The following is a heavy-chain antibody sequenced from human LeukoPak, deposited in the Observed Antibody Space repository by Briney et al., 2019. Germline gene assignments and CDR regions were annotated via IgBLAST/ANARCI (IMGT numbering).Heavy chain of an antibody. CDR3: ARRTFYYDSGGYRYYFDY. V-gene: IGHV3-48*03. J-gene: IGHJ4*02. D-gene: IGHD3-22*01. Sequence: GGSLRLSCAASGFSFSSYAMNWVRQAPGKGLEWVSYISHTGSATSYADSVKGRFTFSRDNAKNSPYLQMNSLRAEDTAFYYCARRTFYYDSGGYRYYFDYWGQGTLVTVSS. CDR1: GFSFSSYA. CDR2: ISHTGSAT.